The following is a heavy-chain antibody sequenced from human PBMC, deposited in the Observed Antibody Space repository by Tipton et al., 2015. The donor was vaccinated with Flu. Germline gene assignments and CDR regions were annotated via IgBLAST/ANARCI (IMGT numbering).Heavy chain of an antibody. J-gene: IGHJ6*03. V-gene: IGHV1-18*04. Sequence: QSGAEVKKPGASVKVSCKASGYTFTSYGISWVRQAPGQGLEWMGWISAYNGNTNYAQKLQGRVTMTTDTSTSTAYMELRSLRSDDTAVYYCASPHDFWSGYYYYYYYMDVWGKGTTVTVSS. CDR3: ASPHDFWSGYYYYYYYMDV. CDR1: GYTFTSYG. D-gene: IGHD3-3*01. CDR2: ISAYNGNT.